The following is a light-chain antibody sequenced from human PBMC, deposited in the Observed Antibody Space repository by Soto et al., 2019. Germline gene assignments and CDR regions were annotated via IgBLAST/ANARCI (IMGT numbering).Light chain of an antibody. J-gene: IGLJ2*01. CDR1: SSDVGGYNY. CDR3: SSYTSSSTVV. V-gene: IGLV2-14*01. Sequence: QSALTQPASVSGSPGQSITISCTRTSSDVGGYNYVSWYQQHPGKAPKLMIYDVSNRPSGVSNRFSVSKSGNTASLTISGLQAEDEADYYCSSYTSSSTVVFGGGTQLTVL. CDR2: DVS.